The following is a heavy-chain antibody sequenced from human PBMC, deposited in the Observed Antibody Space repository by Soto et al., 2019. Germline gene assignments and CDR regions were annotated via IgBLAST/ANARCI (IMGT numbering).Heavy chain of an antibody. Sequence: QVQLVQSGSEIKKPGASVKVSCKAFGYTFTSYGIGWVRQATGQGLEWMGWISVYNDNTNYEQKFQGRVTMTTETSSSTAYMELRSLKSDDTAVYYCARIGFDGHWGQGTLVTVSS. V-gene: IGHV1-18*01. CDR2: ISVYNDNT. CDR1: GYTFTSYG. D-gene: IGHD3-9*01. J-gene: IGHJ1*01. CDR3: ARIGFDGH.